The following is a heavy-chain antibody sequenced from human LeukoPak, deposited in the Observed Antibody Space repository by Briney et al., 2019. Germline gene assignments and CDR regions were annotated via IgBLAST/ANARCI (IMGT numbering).Heavy chain of an antibody. J-gene: IGHJ4*02. CDR1: GFTVSSTY. CDR2: ILDNGIT. D-gene: IGHD1-26*01. V-gene: IGHV3-53*01. Sequence: GGSLRLSCAVSGFTVSSTYMTWVRQAPGKGLQWVSVILDNGITTYADSVKGRFSISRDNSKNTVYLQMNSLSVDDTAVYCCVGDRGVGRTERFDSWGPGTLVTVSS. CDR3: VGDRGVGRTERFDS.